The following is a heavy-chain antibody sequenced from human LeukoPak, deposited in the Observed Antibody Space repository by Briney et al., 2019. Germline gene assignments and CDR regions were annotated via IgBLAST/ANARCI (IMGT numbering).Heavy chain of an antibody. J-gene: IGHJ4*02. Sequence: ASVKVSCKASGYTFTSYYMHWVRQAPGQGLEWMGIINPSGGSTSYAQKFQGRVTMTRDMSTSTVYMELSSLRSEDTAVYYCARDSGSYGSGSYYDYWGQGTLVTVSS. CDR1: GYTFTSYY. CDR3: ARDSGSYGSGSYYDY. V-gene: IGHV1-46*01. CDR2: INPSGGST. D-gene: IGHD3-10*01.